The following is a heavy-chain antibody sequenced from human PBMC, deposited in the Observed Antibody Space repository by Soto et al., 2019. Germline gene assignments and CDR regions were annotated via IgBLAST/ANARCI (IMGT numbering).Heavy chain of an antibody. CDR1: GFTVSSYG. CDR3: RGAVASGY. J-gene: IGHJ4*02. Sequence: QVQLVESGGGVVQPGRSLRLSCAASGFTVSSYGMHWVRQAPGKGLEWVAVISRDGGTKYYADSVKGRFTISRDNSRNPLFLEMNSLRGDDMAVYYCRGAVASGYWGQGTLVTVSS. V-gene: IGHV3-30*03. CDR2: ISRDGGTK. D-gene: IGHD2-15*01.